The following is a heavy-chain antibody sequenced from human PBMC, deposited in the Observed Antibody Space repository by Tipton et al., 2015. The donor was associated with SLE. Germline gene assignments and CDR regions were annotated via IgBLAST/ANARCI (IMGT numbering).Heavy chain of an antibody. V-gene: IGHV4-61*02. CDR3: ARGQCYDILTGRPLYYYYGMDV. CDR2: IYSSGTT. J-gene: IGHJ6*02. Sequence: TLSLTCTVSGGSISRGTYYWNWIRQPAGKGLDWIGRIYSSGTTNYYPSLKSRVTMPVDTPKNQFSLKLTSLTAADTAVYYCARGQCYDILTGRPLYYYYGMDVWGQGTTVTVSS. D-gene: IGHD3-9*01. CDR1: GGSISRGTYY.